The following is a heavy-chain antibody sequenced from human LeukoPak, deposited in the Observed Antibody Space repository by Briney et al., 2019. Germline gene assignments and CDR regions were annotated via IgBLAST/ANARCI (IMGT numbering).Heavy chain of an antibody. CDR1: GGTFSSYA. V-gene: IGHV1-69*04. CDR2: IIPILGIA. Sequence: SVKVSFMASGGTFSSYAISWVRQAPGQGLEWMGRIIPILGIANYAQKFQGRVTITADKSTSTAYMELSSLRSEDTAVYYCARLYSVVVVAASQEGMDVWGQGTTVTVSS. J-gene: IGHJ6*02. D-gene: IGHD2-15*01. CDR3: ARLYSVVVVAASQEGMDV.